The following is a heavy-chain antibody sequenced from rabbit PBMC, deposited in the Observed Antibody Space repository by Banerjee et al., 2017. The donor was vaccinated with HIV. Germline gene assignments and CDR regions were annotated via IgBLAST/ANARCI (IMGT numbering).Heavy chain of an antibody. Sequence: QEQLEESGGDLVKPEGSLTLTCTASGLSFSSYWMGWVRQAPGKGLEWIACIYAGSSGSTYYASWAKGRFTISKTSSTTVTLQMTSLTAADTATYFCARTGYIGYGFDLWGQGTLVTVS. CDR1: GLSFSSYW. CDR3: ARTGYIGYGFDL. V-gene: IGHV1S45*01. J-gene: IGHJ4*01. CDR2: IYAGSSGST. D-gene: IGHD6-1*01.